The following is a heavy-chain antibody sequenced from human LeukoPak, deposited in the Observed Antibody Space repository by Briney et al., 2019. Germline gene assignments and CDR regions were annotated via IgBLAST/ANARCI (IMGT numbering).Heavy chain of an antibody. J-gene: IGHJ4*02. CDR3: ARGGPAAGRFDY. D-gene: IGHD6-13*01. CDR1: GFTFSSYA. Sequence: PGGSLRLSCAASGFTFSSYAMTWIRQAPGKGLEWVSSISGSGGSTYYADSVKGRFTISRDNSRNMLFLQMNSLRAEDTAVYYCARGGPAAGRFDYWGQGTLVTVSS. CDR2: ISGSGGST. V-gene: IGHV3-23*01.